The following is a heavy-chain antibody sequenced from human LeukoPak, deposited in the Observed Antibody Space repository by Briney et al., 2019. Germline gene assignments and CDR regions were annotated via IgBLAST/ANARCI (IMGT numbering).Heavy chain of an antibody. D-gene: IGHD2-2*01. CDR2: ISYSGSP. CDR1: GDPGSSSNYY. V-gene: IGHV4-39*07. CDR3: ARCLPAAHNWFDP. J-gene: IGHJ5*02. Sequence: SETLSLTCTVSGDPGSSSNYYWGWIRQPPGKGLEWVGRISYSGSPYYKPSLKSRVTISIDTPNYQFSLKLTSVTAADTAVYYCARCLPAAHNWFDPWGQGTLVTVSS.